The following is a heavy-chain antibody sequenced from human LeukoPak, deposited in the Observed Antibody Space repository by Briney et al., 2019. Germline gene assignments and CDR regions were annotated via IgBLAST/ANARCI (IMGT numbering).Heavy chain of an antibody. J-gene: IGHJ6*02. Sequence: PSETLSLTCTVSGGSISSYYWSWIRQPPGKGLEWIGYIYYSGSTNYNPSLKSRVTISVDTSKNQFSLKLSSVTAADTAVYYCARAVGSWNPPNYYGMDVWGQGTTVTVSS. CDR1: GGSISSYY. CDR2: IYYSGST. CDR3: ARAVGSWNPPNYYGMDV. D-gene: IGHD6-13*01. V-gene: IGHV4-59*01.